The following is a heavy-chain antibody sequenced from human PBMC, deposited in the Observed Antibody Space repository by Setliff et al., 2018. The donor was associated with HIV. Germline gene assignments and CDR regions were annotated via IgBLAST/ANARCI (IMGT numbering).Heavy chain of an antibody. CDR3: ARVFVDTAVLRVLEYYFDS. D-gene: IGHD5-18*01. J-gene: IGHJ4*02. CDR2: MYYSGST. V-gene: IGHV4-39*07. CDR1: GGSISSSSYY. Sequence: PSETLSLTCTVSGGSISSSSYYWGWVRQPPGKGLEWIGSMYYSGSTYYNPSLKSRITISLDTSKNQFSLRMRSVTAADTAVYYCARVFVDTAVLRVLEYYFDSWGRGTLVTVSS.